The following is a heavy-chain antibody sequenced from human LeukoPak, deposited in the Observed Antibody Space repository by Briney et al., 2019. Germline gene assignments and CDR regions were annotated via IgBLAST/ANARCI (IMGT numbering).Heavy chain of an antibody. V-gene: IGHV3-33*01. Sequence: GGSLRLSCAASGFTFSNYGMHWVRQAPGKGLEWVALIWYDGSNKYYADSVRGRFTISRDNSKNTLYLQMESLRVEDTAVYYCARAGVGAIYYFDYWGQGTLVTVSS. CDR1: GFTFSNYG. CDR2: IWYDGSNK. D-gene: IGHD1-26*01. CDR3: ARAGVGAIYYFDY. J-gene: IGHJ4*02.